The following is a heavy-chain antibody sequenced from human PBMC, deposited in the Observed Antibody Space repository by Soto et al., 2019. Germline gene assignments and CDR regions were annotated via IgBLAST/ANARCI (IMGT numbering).Heavy chain of an antibody. CDR2: INHSGST. CDR3: ARGRAAARSFDY. J-gene: IGHJ4*02. V-gene: IGHV4-34*01. D-gene: IGHD6-13*01. Sequence: SETLSLTCAVYGGSFSGYYWSWIRQPLGKGLEWIGEINHSGSTNYNPSLKSRVTISVDTSKNQFSLKLSSVTAADTAVYYCARGRAAARSFDYWGQGTLVTVSS. CDR1: GGSFSGYY.